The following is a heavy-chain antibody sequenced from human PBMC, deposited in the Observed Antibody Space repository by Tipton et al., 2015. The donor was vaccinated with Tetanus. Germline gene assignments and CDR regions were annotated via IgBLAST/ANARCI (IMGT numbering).Heavy chain of an antibody. CDR2: FYSGGSI. Sequence: LRLSCTVSGGSITSSTYYWGWIRQPPGKGLEWIGTFYSGGSIFYNPSFKSRATISVDTPKNQISLRLTSVASADTAVYYCARHSSWFDPWGQGTLVTASS. CDR3: ARHSSWFDP. D-gene: IGHD2/OR15-2a*01. J-gene: IGHJ5*02. CDR1: GGSITSSTYY. V-gene: IGHV4-39*01.